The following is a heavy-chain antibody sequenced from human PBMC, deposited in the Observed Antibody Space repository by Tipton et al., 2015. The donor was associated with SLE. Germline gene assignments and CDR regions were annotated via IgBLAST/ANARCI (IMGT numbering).Heavy chain of an antibody. CDR3: ARDRGGYYDSSGHYYPQNRFDP. CDR1: GYSFTGYY. V-gene: IGHV1-2*02. D-gene: IGHD3-22*01. J-gene: IGHJ5*02. CDR2: INPDSGDT. Sequence: VQLVQSGVEVKKPGASMKVSCKASGYSFTGYYMDWVRQVPGQGLEWMGWINPDSGDTNYAQKFQGRVTMTRDASISTVYMELSGLRSDDTATYYCARDRGGYYDSSGHYYPQNRFDPWGQGTLVTVSS.